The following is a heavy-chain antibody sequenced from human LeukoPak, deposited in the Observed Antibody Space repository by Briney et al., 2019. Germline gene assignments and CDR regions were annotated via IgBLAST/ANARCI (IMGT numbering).Heavy chain of an antibody. CDR1: GFTSRTYA. V-gene: IGHV3-23*01. J-gene: IGHJ4*02. CDR3: ARNVGY. Sequence: GGSLRLSCTGSGFTSRTYAFSWVRQAPGKGLEWVSATGSNGVTYYADSVKGRFTISRDNSKNTVYLQMNSLRDEDTAVYYCARNVGYWGQGTLVTVSS. CDR2: TGSNGVT. D-gene: IGHD1-26*01.